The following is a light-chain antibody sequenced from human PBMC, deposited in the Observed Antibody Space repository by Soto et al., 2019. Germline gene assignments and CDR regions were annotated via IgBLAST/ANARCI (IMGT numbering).Light chain of an antibody. CDR1: SSDVGGYNY. J-gene: IGLJ1*01. CDR2: EVS. CDR3: SSYTSSSPRV. V-gene: IGLV2-14*01. Sequence: QSALTQPASVSGSPGQSITISCTGTSSDVGGYNYVSWYQQHPGKAPKLMIYEVSNRPSGVSNRFSGSKSGNTASLTISGLQAEDEADYYCSSYTSSSPRVFGTGTKLTVL.